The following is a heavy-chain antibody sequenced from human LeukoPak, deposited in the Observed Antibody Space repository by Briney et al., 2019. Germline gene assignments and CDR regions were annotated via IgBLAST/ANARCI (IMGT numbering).Heavy chain of an antibody. CDR2: ISNRGDHT. CDR3: AKEVTVTPYSTYYYYGMDV. D-gene: IGHD4-17*01. V-gene: IGHV3-23*01. J-gene: IGHJ6*02. CDR1: GFTFNIDA. Sequence: GGSLRLSCAASGFTFNIDAMSWVRQAPGKGLEWVSAISNRGDHTYYADSVNGRSTISRDNSKNTLYLQMNSLRAEDTAVYYCAKEVTVTPYSTYYYYGMDVWGQGTTVTVSS.